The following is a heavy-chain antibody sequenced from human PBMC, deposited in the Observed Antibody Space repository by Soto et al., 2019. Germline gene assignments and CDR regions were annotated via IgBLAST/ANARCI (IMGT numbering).Heavy chain of an antibody. Sequence: QVQLLQSGPEVRKPGTSVKVSCKASGFNFVDHGFSWVRQAPGHALECMRWISVYNGNIDYAERFQGRVSMTTVASTDAAYLELGSLRSDDTAVYYCVVARAATFVPFGFGGQGNGVSVSS. D-gene: IGHD2-15*01. J-gene: IGHJ4*02. CDR3: VVARAATFVPFGF. CDR2: ISVYNGNI. CDR1: GFNFVDHG. V-gene: IGHV1-18*04.